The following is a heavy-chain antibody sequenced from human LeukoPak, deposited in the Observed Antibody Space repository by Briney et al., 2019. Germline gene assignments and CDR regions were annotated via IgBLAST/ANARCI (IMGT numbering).Heavy chain of an antibody. J-gene: IGHJ5*02. V-gene: IGHV4-4*02. CDR1: GGSISSSNW. CDR2: IYHSGST. D-gene: IGHD3-10*01. Sequence: SETLSLTCAVSGGSISSSNWYSWVRQPPGKGLEWIGEIYHSGSTNYNPSLKSRVTISIDTSKNQFSLKLSSVTAADTAVYYCARFNMVRGVILNWFDPWGQGTLVTVSS. CDR3: ARFNMVRGVILNWFDP.